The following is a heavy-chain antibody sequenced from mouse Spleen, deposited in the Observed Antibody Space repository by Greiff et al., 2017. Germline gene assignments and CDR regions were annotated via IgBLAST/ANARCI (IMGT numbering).Heavy chain of an antibody. J-gene: IGHJ3*01. CDR3: ARTQRAGSAWCAY. Sequence: VPLQQSGAELAKPGASVKMSCKASGYTFTSYWMHWVKQRPGQGLEWIGHINPSPGYTEYKQKFKDKAPLTADKSSSTAYMPRSSLTSEDSAVYYCARTQRAGSAWCAYWGQGTLVTVSA. CDR1: GYTFTSYW. D-gene: IGHD3-1*01. V-gene: IGHV1-7*01. CDR2: INPSPGYT.